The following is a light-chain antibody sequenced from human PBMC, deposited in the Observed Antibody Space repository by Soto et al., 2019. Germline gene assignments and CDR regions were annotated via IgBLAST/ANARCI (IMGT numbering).Light chain of an antibody. CDR3: QQSGDNPPWT. CDR1: QSIRKY. V-gene: IGKV1-39*01. J-gene: IGKJ1*01. CDR2: AAS. Sequence: DIQMTQSPSSLSASVGDRVIITCRASQSIRKYLNWYQHKPGKVPTLLIYAASSLQSGVPSRFSGSGSGTEFTLTITSLQPEDFATYYCQQSGDNPPWTLGQWTKVDSK.